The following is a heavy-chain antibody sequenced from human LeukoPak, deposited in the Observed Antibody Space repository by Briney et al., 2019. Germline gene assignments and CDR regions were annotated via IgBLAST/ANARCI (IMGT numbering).Heavy chain of an antibody. J-gene: IGHJ4*02. CDR1: GFTFSNYG. Sequence: GGSLRLSCAASGFTFSNYGMHWVRQAPGKGSEWVAVISFDGSNKYYADSVKGRFTISRDNSKNTLYLQMNSLRAEDTAVYYCAKDSGPLDYWGQGTLVTVSS. CDR2: ISFDGSNK. CDR3: AKDSGPLDY. D-gene: IGHD6-25*01. V-gene: IGHV3-30*18.